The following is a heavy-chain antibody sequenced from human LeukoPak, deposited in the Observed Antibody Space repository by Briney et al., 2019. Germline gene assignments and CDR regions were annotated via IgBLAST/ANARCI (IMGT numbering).Heavy chain of an antibody. CDR1: GYTFTSYY. CDR2: INPSGGST. J-gene: IGHJ6*03. V-gene: IGHV1-46*01. D-gene: IGHD2-8*01. Sequence: ASVKVSCKASGYTFTSYYMHWVRQAPGQGLEWMGIINPSGGSTSYAQKFQGRVTMTRGTSISTAYMELTRLRSDDTAVYYCARGGLRVMVYRLYYMDVWGKGTTVTVSS. CDR3: ARGGLRVMVYRLYYMDV.